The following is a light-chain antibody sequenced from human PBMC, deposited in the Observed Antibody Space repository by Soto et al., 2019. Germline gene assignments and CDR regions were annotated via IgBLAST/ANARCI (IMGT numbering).Light chain of an antibody. Sequence: EIVLTQSPCTLSLSPGDRATLSCRASQSVTSDYLAWYQQKPGQAPRLLIYGSSIRATGVPDRFSGSGSGTYFTRTITRLEPEDFGMYHCQQYGNSPRVTFGGGTKVEIK. J-gene: IGKJ4*01. CDR1: QSVTSDY. V-gene: IGKV3-20*01. CDR3: QQYGNSPRVT. CDR2: GSS.